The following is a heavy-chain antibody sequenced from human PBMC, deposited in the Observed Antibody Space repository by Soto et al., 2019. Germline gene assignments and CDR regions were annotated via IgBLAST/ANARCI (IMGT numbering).Heavy chain of an antibody. CDR2: IYYSGTT. CDR1: GGSISSSSYY. V-gene: IGHV4-39*01. CDR3: ARQPPDYLGSVGWFDP. D-gene: IGHD1-26*01. Sequence: SETLSLTCTVSGGSISSSSYYWVWIRQPPGKGLEWIGSIYYSGTTYYNPSLKSRVTISVDTSKNQFSLKLRSVTAADTAVYYCARQPPDYLGSVGWFDPWGQGTLVTAPQ. J-gene: IGHJ5*02.